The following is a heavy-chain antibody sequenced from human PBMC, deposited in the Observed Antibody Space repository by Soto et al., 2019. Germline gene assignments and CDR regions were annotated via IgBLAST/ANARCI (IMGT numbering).Heavy chain of an antibody. CDR2: IQQDGSEE. V-gene: IGHV3-7*01. CDR3: ARIAASGRGWDV. J-gene: IGHJ6*02. Sequence: EVQLVESGGGLVQPGGSLRLSCVDSGFTFSSYWMSWVRQAPVKGLEWVGNIQQDGSEENYVDSVKGRFTISRDNDKNSMYLQMNSLRAEDTAVYYCARIAASGRGWDVWGQGTTVVVSS. D-gene: IGHD6-13*01. CDR1: GFTFSSYW.